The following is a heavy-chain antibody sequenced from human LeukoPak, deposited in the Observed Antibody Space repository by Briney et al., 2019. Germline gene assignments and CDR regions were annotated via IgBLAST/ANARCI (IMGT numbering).Heavy chain of an antibody. J-gene: IGHJ3*02. CDR1: GSSFTTYY. V-gene: IGHV1-46*04. Sequence: GASVKVSCKASGSSFTTYYVHCVGLAPGQGLEWVGVINPNDGGTISAQKLQDRVTLTRDTSTSTVYVELNSLKPDDTAVYYCARGPLLGYDTNDSGFDIWGQGTLVTVSS. CDR3: ARGPLLGYDTNDSGFDI. CDR2: INPNDGGT. D-gene: IGHD3-16*01.